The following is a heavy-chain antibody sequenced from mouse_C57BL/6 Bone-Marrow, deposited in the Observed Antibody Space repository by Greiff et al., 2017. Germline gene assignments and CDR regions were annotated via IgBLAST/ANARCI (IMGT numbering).Heavy chain of an antibody. D-gene: IGHD1-1*01. CDR2: IDPSDSYP. Sequence: QVQLKQSGAELVMPGASVKLSCKASGYTFTSSWMHWVKQRPGQGLEWIGEIDPSDSYPNYNQKFKGKSTLTVDKSSSTAYMQLSSLTSEDSAVYYCAILLRYTFDVWGTGTTVTVSS. CDR3: AILLRYTFDV. V-gene: IGHV1-69*01. J-gene: IGHJ1*03. CDR1: GYTFTSSW.